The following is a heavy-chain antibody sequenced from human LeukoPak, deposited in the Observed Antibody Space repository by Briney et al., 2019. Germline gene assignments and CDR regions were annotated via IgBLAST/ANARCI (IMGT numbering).Heavy chain of an antibody. CDR3: AKDLAGPRAYAFDI. CDR2: ISYDGSNK. CDR1: GFTFSSYG. J-gene: IGHJ3*02. V-gene: IGHV3-30*18. Sequence: GRSLRLSCAASGFTFSSYGMHWVRQAPGKGLEWVAVISYDGSNKYYADSVKGRFTISRDNSKNTLYLQMNSLRAEDTAVYYCAKDLAGPRAYAFDIWGQGTMVTVSS. D-gene: IGHD6-19*01.